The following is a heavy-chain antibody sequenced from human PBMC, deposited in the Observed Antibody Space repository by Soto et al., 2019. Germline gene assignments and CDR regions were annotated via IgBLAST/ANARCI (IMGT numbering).Heavy chain of an antibody. Sequence: GASVKVSCKASGGTFSSYAISWVRQAPGQGLEWMGGIIPIFGTANYAQKFQGRVTITADESTSTAYMELSSLRSEDTAVYYCARVLVATNDAFDIWGQGTMVTVSS. CDR3: ARVLVATNDAFDI. V-gene: IGHV1-69*13. CDR2: IIPIFGTA. CDR1: GGTFSSYA. J-gene: IGHJ3*02. D-gene: IGHD5-12*01.